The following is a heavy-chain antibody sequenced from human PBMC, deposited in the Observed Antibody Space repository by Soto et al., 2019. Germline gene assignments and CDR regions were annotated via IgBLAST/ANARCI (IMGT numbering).Heavy chain of an antibody. J-gene: IGHJ6*02. V-gene: IGHV5-51*01. Sequence: GESLKISCKGSGYSFTTYWIGWVRQMPGKGLEWMGIIYPGDFDTRYSPSFQGQVTISADNSISTAYLQWSSLKASDTAMYYCARHGHSSGWYPRYYYYYGMDVWGQGPTVTVSS. CDR2: IYPGDFDT. D-gene: IGHD6-19*01. CDR1: GYSFTTYW. CDR3: ARHGHSSGWYPRYYYYYGMDV.